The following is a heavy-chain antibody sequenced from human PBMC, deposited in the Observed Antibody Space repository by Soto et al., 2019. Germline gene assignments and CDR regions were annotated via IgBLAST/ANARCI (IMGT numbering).Heavy chain of an antibody. J-gene: IGHJ6*02. CDR2: IYYSGST. V-gene: IGHV4-59*01. Sequence: PSETLSLTCTVCGGSISSYYWSWIRQPPGKGLEWIGYIYYSGSTNYNPSLKSRVTISVDTSKNQFSLKLSSVTAADTAVYYCASEPGYNYGMDVWGQGTTVTV. CDR1: GGSISSYY. CDR3: ASEPGYNYGMDV.